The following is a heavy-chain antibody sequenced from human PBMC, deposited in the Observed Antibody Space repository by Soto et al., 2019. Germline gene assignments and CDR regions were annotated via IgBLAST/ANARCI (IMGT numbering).Heavy chain of an antibody. Sequence: ASVKVSFKASGFTFTSSAVQWVRQARGQRLEWIGWIVVGSGNTNYAQKFQERVTITRDMSTSTAYMELSSLRSEDTAVYYCAALSTTIGYYGMDVWGQGTTVTVSS. CDR3: AALSTTIGYYGMDV. D-gene: IGHD4-17*01. CDR1: GFTFTSSA. CDR2: IVVGSGNT. J-gene: IGHJ6*02. V-gene: IGHV1-58*01.